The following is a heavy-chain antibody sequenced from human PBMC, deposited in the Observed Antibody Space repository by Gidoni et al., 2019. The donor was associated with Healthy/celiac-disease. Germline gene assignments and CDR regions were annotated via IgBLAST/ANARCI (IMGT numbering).Heavy chain of an antibody. D-gene: IGHD1-26*01. V-gene: IGHV3-9*01. Sequence: EVQLVESGGGLVQPGRSLRLSCAASGFTFDDYAMHWVRQAPGKGLEWVSGISWNSGSIGYADSVKGRFTISRDNAKNSLYLQMNSLRAEDTALYYCAKDALVGSGATDAHFDYWGQGTLVTVSS. CDR2: ISWNSGSI. J-gene: IGHJ4*02. CDR1: GFTFDDYA. CDR3: AKDALVGSGATDAHFDY.